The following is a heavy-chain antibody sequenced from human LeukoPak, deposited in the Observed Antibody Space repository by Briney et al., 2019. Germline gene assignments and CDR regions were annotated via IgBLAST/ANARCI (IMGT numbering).Heavy chain of an antibody. CDR2: IYYSGST. Sequence: SETLSLTCTVSGGSISSHYWSWIRQPPGKGLEWIGYIYYSGSTNYNPSLKSRVTISVDTSKNQFSLKLSSVTAADTAVYYCANGDGFHFNYWGQGTLVTVSS. CDR1: GGSISSHY. V-gene: IGHV4-59*08. J-gene: IGHJ4*02. CDR3: ANGDGFHFNY. D-gene: IGHD7-27*01.